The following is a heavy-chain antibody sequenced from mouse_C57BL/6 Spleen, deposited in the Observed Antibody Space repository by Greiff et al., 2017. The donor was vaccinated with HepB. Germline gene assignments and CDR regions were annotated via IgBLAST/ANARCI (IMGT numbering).Heavy chain of an antibody. CDR3: ARLGYDYDGAWFAY. D-gene: IGHD2-4*01. CDR1: GYSFTSYY. Sequence: QVHVKQSGPELVKPGASVKISCKASGYSFTSYYIHWVKQRPGQGLEWIGWIYPGSGNTKYNEKFKGKATLTADTSSSTAYMQLSSLTSEDSAVYYCARLGYDYDGAWFAYWGQGTLVTVSA. J-gene: IGHJ3*01. V-gene: IGHV1-66*01. CDR2: IYPGSGNT.